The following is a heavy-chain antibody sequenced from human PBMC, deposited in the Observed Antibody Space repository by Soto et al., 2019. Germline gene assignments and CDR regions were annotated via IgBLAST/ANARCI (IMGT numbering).Heavy chain of an antibody. D-gene: IGHD3-10*01. V-gene: IGHV1-46*01. CDR2: INPSGGST. Sequence: ASVKVSCKASGYTFTSYYMHWVRQAPGQGLEWMGIINPSGGSTSYAQKFQGRVTMTRDTSTSTVYMELSSLRSEDTAVYYCARDSTMVPHYYYGMDVWGQGTTVTVSS. CDR1: GYTFTSYY. CDR3: ARDSTMVPHYYYGMDV. J-gene: IGHJ6*02.